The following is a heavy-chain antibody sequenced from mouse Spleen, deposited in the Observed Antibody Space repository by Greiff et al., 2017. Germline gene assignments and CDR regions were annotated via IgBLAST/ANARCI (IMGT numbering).Heavy chain of an antibody. Sequence: QVQLKQSGAELVKPGASVKISCKASGYTFTSYYIHWVKQRPGQGLEWIGWIYPGNVNTKYNEKFKGKATLTADKSSSTAYMQLSSLTSEDSAVYFCARGGFYYGSSWDYWGQGTTLTVSS. D-gene: IGHD1-1*01. CDR3: ARGGFYYGSSWDY. CDR2: IYPGNVNT. V-gene: IGHV1S56*01. CDR1: GYTFTSYY. J-gene: IGHJ2*01.